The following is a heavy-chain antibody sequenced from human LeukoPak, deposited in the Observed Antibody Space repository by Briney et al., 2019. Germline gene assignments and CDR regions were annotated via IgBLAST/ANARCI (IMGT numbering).Heavy chain of an antibody. Sequence: GGSLRLSFAASGFTFSSYNMNWVRQAPGKGLEWISFISSSGNTIYYADSVEGRFTISRDNAQKSLFLQMNNLRAEDTAVYYCVREAVGARRDFDFWGQGTLVTVSS. D-gene: IGHD1-26*01. V-gene: IGHV3-48*04. CDR1: GFTFSSYN. J-gene: IGHJ4*02. CDR2: ISSSGNTI. CDR3: VREAVGARRDFDF.